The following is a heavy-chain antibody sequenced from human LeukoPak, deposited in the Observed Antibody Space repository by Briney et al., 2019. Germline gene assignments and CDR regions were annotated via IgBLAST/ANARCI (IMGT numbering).Heavy chain of an antibody. V-gene: IGHV3-30*02. CDR2: IRYDAYDK. CDR1: GFTFSSYG. CDR3: ARAYCSGGSCRYGLDY. D-gene: IGHD2-15*01. Sequence: GGSLRLSCVASGFTFSSYGMHWVRQAPGKGLEWVAFIRYDAYDKYYADSVKGRFTISRDNPKNTLYLQMNSLRAEDTAVYYCARAYCSGGSCRYGLDYWGQGTLVTVSS. J-gene: IGHJ4*02.